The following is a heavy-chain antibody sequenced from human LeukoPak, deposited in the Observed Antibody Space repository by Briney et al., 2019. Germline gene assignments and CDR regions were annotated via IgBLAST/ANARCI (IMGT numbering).Heavy chain of an antibody. D-gene: IGHD3-10*01. Sequence: GGSLRLSSAASGFTFSSYSMNWVRQAPGKGLEWVSSISSSSSYIYYADSVKGRFTISRDNAKNSLYLQMNSLRAEDTAVYYCARDYYGSGSYYPGVDYWGQGTLVTVSS. CDR1: GFTFSSYS. V-gene: IGHV3-21*01. J-gene: IGHJ4*02. CDR3: ARDYYGSGSYYPGVDY. CDR2: ISSSSSYI.